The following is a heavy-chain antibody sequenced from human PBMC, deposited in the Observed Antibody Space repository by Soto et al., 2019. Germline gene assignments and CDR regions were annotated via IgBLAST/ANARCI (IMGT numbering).Heavy chain of an antibody. CDR2: ISYDGRNK. J-gene: IGHJ4*02. Sequence: GGSLRLSCAASGFTLSDYTIHWVRQAPGKGLEWVAVISYDGRNKYYVDSVKGRFTISRDNSKNTLYQQMNGLRVEDTAVYYCGSSDSQGAIDYWGQGTLVTVSS. D-gene: IGHD5-18*01. CDR3: GSSDSQGAIDY. CDR1: GFTLSDYT. V-gene: IGHV3-30*04.